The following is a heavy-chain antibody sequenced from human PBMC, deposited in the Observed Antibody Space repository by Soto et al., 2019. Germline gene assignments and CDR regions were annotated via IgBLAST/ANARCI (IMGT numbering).Heavy chain of an antibody. CDR1: GFTFSSYG. CDR2: ISYDGSNK. CDR3: AKRAPPYGDYVPHFDY. J-gene: IGHJ4*02. D-gene: IGHD4-17*01. V-gene: IGHV3-30*18. Sequence: QVQLVESGGGVVQPGRSLRLSCAASGFTFSSYGMHWVRQAPGKGLEWVAVISYDGSNKYYADSVKGRFTISRDNSKNTLDLQMNSLRAEDTAVYYCAKRAPPYGDYVPHFDYWGQGTLVTVSS.